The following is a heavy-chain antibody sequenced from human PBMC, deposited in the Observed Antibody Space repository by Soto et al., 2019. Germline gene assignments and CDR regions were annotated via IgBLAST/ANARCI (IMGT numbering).Heavy chain of an antibody. CDR2: ISAYNGNT. Sequence: QVQLVQSGAEVKTTGASVKVSCKASGYTFTSYGISWVRQAPGQGLEWMGWISAYNGNTNYAQKLQGRVTLTTDTSTSTAYRELRSLRSDDTAVYYCARRIAAAGTGWFDPWGQGTLVTVSS. CDR3: ARRIAAAGTGWFDP. J-gene: IGHJ5*02. V-gene: IGHV1-18*01. CDR1: GYTFTSYG. D-gene: IGHD6-13*01.